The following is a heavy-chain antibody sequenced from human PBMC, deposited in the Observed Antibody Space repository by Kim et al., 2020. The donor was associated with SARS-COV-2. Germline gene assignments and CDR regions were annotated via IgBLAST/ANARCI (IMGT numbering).Heavy chain of an antibody. CDR3: ARALSDY. Sequence: YNGRNKYYADSVKGRFTISRDNSKNPLYLQMNSLRAEDTAVYYCARALSDYWGQGTLVTVSS. CDR2: YNGRNK. V-gene: IGHV3-30-3*01. D-gene: IGHD3-10*01. J-gene: IGHJ4*02.